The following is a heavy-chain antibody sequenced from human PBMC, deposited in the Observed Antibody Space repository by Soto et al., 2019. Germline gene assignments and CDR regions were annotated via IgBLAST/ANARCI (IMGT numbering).Heavy chain of an antibody. J-gene: IGHJ5*01. CDR1: GYTFTRYT. D-gene: IGHD2-2*01. CDR3: APGTAPGQFDS. Sequence: ASVKVSCKASGYTFTRYTMNWVRQAPGQRLEWMGWINPDNVNTKTSQKFQDRVIVTRDTSASTAYMDLSSLRSEDTAVYYCAPGTAPGQFDSWRQGPLVTFSS. CDR2: INPDNVNT. V-gene: IGHV1-3*01.